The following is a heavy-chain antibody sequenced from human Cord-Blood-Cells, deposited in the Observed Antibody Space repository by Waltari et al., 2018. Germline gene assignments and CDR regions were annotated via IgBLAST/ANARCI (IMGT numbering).Heavy chain of an antibody. CDR1: GFSLSTSGVG. V-gene: IGHV2-5*02. J-gene: IGHJ4*02. D-gene: IGHD3-9*01. Sequence: QITLKESGPTLVKPTQTLTLTCTFSGFSLSTSGVGVGWIRQPPGKALEWLALIYLDDDKRYSTSLKSRLTSTKDTSKNQVVLTMTNMDPVDTATYYCAHSVLTGYYRDYWGQGTLVTVSS. CDR3: AHSVLTGYYRDY. CDR2: IYLDDDK.